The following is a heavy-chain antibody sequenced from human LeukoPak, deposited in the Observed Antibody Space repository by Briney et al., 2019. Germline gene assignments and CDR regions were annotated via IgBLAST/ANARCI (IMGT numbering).Heavy chain of an antibody. CDR3: ARGGSGSYDAFDI. CDR1: GGTFSSYA. J-gene: IGHJ3*02. D-gene: IGHD3-10*01. CDR2: IIPIFGTA. Sequence: SVKVSCKASGGTFSSYAISWVQQAPGQGLEWMGGIIPIFGTANYAQKFQGRVTITADESTSTAYMELSSLRSEDTAVYYCARGGSGSYDAFDIWGQGTMVTVSS. V-gene: IGHV1-69*13.